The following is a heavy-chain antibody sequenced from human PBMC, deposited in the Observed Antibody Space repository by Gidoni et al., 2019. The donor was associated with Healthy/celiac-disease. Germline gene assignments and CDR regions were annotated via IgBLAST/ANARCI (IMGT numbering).Heavy chain of an antibody. CDR1: GGPFSSYA. D-gene: IGHD3-10*01. V-gene: IGHV1-69*01. CDR2: IIPIFGTA. Sequence: QVQLVQSGAAVKKPGSSVKVSCKASGGPFSSYAISWVRQAPGQGLEWMGGIIPIFGTANYAQKFQGRVTITADESTSTAYMELSSLRSEDTAVYYCARCVSRVHWFDPWGQGTLVTVSS. CDR3: ARCVSRVHWFDP. J-gene: IGHJ5*02.